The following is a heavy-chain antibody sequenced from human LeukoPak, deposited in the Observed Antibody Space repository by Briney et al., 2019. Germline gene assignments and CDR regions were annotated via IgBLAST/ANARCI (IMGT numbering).Heavy chain of an antibody. CDR1: GFTFSSYS. J-gene: IGHJ4*02. Sequence: PGGYLRLSCAASGFTFSSYSMNWVRQAPGKGLEWVSSISSSSSYIYYADSVKGRFTISRDNAKNSLYLQMNSLRAEDTAVYYCARDNTVTPGYWGQGTLVTVSS. D-gene: IGHD4-17*01. CDR2: ISSSSSYI. CDR3: ARDNTVTPGY. V-gene: IGHV3-21*01.